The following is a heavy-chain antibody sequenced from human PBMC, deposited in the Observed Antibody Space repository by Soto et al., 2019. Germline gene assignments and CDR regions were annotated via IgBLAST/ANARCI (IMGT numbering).Heavy chain of an antibody. D-gene: IGHD3-22*01. V-gene: IGHV4-39*01. CDR1: GGSVSSSSYY. CDR3: ARNPYYYDSSGYYYYSFDY. J-gene: IGHJ4*02. CDR2: IYYLGNT. Sequence: SETLSLTCTVSGGSVSSSSYYWGWIRQPPGKGLEWVGSIYYLGNTYYNPSLGGRVSISVDKSKNQFSLKLNSVTAADTAVYYCARNPYYYDSSGYYYYSFDYWGQGTLVTVSS.